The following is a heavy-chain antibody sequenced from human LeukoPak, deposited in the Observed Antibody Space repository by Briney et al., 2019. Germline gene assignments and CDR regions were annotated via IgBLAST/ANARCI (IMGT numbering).Heavy chain of an antibody. CDR2: IYYSGST. Sequence: YWIGWVRQMPGKGLEWIGYIYYSGSTDYNPSLKSRVTISVDTSKNQFSLKLSSVTAADTAVYYCARGKSKFDYWGQGTLVTVSS. J-gene: IGHJ4*02. CDR3: ARGKSKFDY. CDR1: Y. V-gene: IGHV4-30-4*08.